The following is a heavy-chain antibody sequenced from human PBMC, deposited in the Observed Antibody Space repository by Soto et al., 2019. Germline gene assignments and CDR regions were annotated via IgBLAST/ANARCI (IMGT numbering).Heavy chain of an antibody. J-gene: IGHJ4*02. V-gene: IGHV3-30*18. CDR1: GLPFRDLG. Sequence: PGGSLRLSCVVSGLPFRDLGMHRVRQAPGKGLEWVAVISLDGSERHYRDSVKGRFSISRDNSRNTLYLQMNSLRAEDTAVYYCAKDGLRYFDWLSYFDYWGQGTLVTVSS. CDR3: AKDGLRYFDWLSYFDY. CDR2: ISLDGSER. D-gene: IGHD3-9*01.